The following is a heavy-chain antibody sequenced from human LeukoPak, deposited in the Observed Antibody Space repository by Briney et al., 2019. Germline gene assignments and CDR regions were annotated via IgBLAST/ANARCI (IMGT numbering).Heavy chain of an antibody. J-gene: IGHJ4*02. V-gene: IGHV3-7*01. Sequence: GGSLRLSCAASEFIFSGYWMNWVRQAPGKGLEWVANIKQDGSEKQYVDSVRGRFAISRDNAKNSLYLQMNSLRVEDTAVYYCARDGFVGAADYGGQGTLVTVSA. CDR2: IKQDGSEK. CDR1: EFIFSGYW. D-gene: IGHD6-13*01. CDR3: ARDGFVGAADY.